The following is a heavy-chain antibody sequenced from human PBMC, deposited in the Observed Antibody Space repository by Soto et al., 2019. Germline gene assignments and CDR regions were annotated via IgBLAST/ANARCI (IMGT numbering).Heavy chain of an antibody. J-gene: IGHJ5*01. V-gene: IGHV3-30*03. CDR2: VAYDGSKT. CDR1: GFTFRSNG. D-gene: IGHD3-22*01. Sequence: QVQLVESGGGVVKPGRSLRLTCAASGFTFRSNGLHWVRQAPVKGLEWGALVAYDGSKTYYGDSVRGRFTISRDNSENTLYLQMNSLRAEDTAVYYCARWVGGSMYDNSGKYDSWGQGTLVTVSS. CDR3: ARWVGGSMYDNSGKYDS.